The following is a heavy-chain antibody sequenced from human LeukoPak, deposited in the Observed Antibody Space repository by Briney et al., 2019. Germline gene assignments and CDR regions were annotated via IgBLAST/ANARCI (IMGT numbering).Heavy chain of an antibody. V-gene: IGHV5-51*01. J-gene: IGHJ4*02. CDR3: ARTSYSSGSISPDY. D-gene: IGHD6-19*01. CDR1: GYTFTSYW. CDR2: IYPGDSDT. Sequence: GESLKISCQGSGYTFTSYWIGWVRQMPGKGLEWMGIIYPGDSDTRYSPSFQGQVTISADKSISTAYLQWSSLKASDTAMYYCARTSYSSGSISPDYWGQGTLVTVSS.